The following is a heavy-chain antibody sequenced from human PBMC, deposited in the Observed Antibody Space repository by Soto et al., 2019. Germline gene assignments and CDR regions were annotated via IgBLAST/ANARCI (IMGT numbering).Heavy chain of an antibody. Sequence: EVQLVESGGGLVQPGGSLRLSCAASGFTFSSYSMNWVRQAAGKGLEWVSYISSSSSTIYYADSVKGRFTISRDNAKNSLYPQMNSLRDEDTAVYYCARDNSRGYFDYWGQGTLVTVSS. CDR2: ISSSSSTI. J-gene: IGHJ4*02. CDR1: GFTFSSYS. V-gene: IGHV3-48*02. D-gene: IGHD1-1*01. CDR3: ARDNSRGYFDY.